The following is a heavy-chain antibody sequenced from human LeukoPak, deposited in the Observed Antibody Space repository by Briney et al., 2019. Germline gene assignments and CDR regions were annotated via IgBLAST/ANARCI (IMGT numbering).Heavy chain of an antibody. CDR3: ASSSGWNIGY. Sequence: PGGSLRLSCAASGFTFSDSSMSWIRQAPGNGLEWVSYISDVGSTKYYADSVKGRFTISRDNAKNSLYLQMNSLRAEDTAVYYCASSSGWNIGYWGQGTLVTVSP. CDR1: GFTFSDSS. CDR2: ISDVGSTK. D-gene: IGHD6-19*01. V-gene: IGHV3-11*01. J-gene: IGHJ4*02.